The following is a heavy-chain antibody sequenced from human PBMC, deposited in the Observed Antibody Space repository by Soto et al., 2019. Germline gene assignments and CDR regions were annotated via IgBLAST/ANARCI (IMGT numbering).Heavy chain of an antibody. CDR2: ISYDGSNK. CDR3: AKDHPGSTFDY. Sequence: QVQLVESGGGVVQPGRSLRLSCAASGFTFSSYGMHWVRQAPGKGLEWVAVISYDGSNKYYADSVKGRFTISRDNSKNTLYLQMNSLRAEDTAVYYCAKDHPGSTFDYWGQGTLVTVSS. J-gene: IGHJ4*02. CDR1: GFTFSSYG. V-gene: IGHV3-30*18.